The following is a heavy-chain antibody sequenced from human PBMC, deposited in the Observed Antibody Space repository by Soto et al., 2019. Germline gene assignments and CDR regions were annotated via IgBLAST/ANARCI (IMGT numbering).Heavy chain of an antibody. Sequence: QVQLVQSGAEVKKPGASVKVSCRTSGYTFTSYGISWVRQAPGQGLEWIGWISPYNGKTDYAQKLQGRVTMTTDTSTSTSYMELRSLRSDDTAVYYCARDAIMWGSSSQNWFDPWGQGTLVTVSP. V-gene: IGHV1-18*04. CDR3: ARDAIMWGSSSQNWFDP. D-gene: IGHD6-6*01. CDR1: GYTFTSYG. CDR2: ISPYNGKT. J-gene: IGHJ5*02.